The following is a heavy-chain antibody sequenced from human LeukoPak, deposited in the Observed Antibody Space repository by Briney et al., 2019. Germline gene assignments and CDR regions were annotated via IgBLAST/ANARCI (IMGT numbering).Heavy chain of an antibody. CDR1: GFTFSRYW. CDR2: ISNDGSST. Sequence: GGSLRLSCVASGFTFSRYWMHWVRQAPGKGLVWVSRISNDGSSTNYADSVKGRFTISRDNAKSTLYLEMNSLRAEGTAVYYCVGGRWTTLVTGDFAYWGQGPLITVSS. J-gene: IGHJ4*02. CDR3: VGGRWTTLVTGDFAY. V-gene: IGHV3-74*01. D-gene: IGHD4-23*01.